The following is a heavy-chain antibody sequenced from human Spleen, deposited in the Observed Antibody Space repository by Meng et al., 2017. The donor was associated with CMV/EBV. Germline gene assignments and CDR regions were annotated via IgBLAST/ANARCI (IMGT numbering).Heavy chain of an antibody. Sequence: ASVKVSCKASGYTFTGYYMHWVRQATGQGLEWMGWMNPNSGNTGYAQKFQGRVTITRNTSISTAYMELSSLRSEDTAVYYCARGRIAAGNWFDPWGQGTLVTVSS. CDR1: GYTFTGYY. CDR3: ARGRIAAGNWFDP. D-gene: IGHD6-13*01. V-gene: IGHV1-8*03. J-gene: IGHJ5*02. CDR2: MNPNSGNT.